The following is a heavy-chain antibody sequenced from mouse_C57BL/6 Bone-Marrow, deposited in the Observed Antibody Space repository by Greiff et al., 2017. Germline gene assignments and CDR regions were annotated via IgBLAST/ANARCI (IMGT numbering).Heavy chain of an antibody. CDR1: GYTFTSYW. CDR3: TATVPLEY. CDR2: IYPGNSDT. Sequence: EVQRVESGTVLARPGASVKMSCNTSGYTFTSYWMHWVKQRPGQGLEWIGAIYPGNSDTSYNYKFEGKAKLTAVTSASTAYMELSSLTNEDSAVYYCTATVPLEYWGQGTTLTVSS. J-gene: IGHJ2*01. D-gene: IGHD1-1*01. V-gene: IGHV1-5*01.